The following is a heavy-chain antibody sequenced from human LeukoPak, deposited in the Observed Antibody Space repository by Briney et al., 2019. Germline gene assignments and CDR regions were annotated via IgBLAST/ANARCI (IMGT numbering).Heavy chain of an antibody. V-gene: IGHV3-53*01. D-gene: IGHD6-13*01. J-gene: IGHJ4*02. Sequence: GGSLRLSCAASGFTVSSNYMSWVRQAPGKGLEWVSVIYSGGSTYYADSVKGRFTISRDNSKNTLYLQMNSLRAEDTAVYYCAKDPTAAAGGGFDYWGQGTLVTVSS. CDR1: GFTVSSNY. CDR2: IYSGGST. CDR3: AKDPTAAAGGGFDY.